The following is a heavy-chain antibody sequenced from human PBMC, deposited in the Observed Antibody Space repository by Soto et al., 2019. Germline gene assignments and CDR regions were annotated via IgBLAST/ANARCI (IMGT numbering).Heavy chain of an antibody. V-gene: IGHV3-21*01. Sequence: GGSLRLSCAASGFTFSSYSMNWVRQAPGKGLEWVSSISSSSSYIYYADSVKGRFTISRDNAKNSLYLQMNSLRAEDTAVYYCARGGLDYSNYVGWFDPWGQGTLVTVSS. D-gene: IGHD4-4*01. J-gene: IGHJ5*02. CDR3: ARGGLDYSNYVGWFDP. CDR1: GFTFSSYS. CDR2: ISSSSSYI.